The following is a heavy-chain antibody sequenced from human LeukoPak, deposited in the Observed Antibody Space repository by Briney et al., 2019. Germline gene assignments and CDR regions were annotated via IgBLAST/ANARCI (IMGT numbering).Heavy chain of an antibody. J-gene: IGHJ6*03. V-gene: IGHV3-20*04. D-gene: IGHD5-12*01. CDR3: ARGYNYYMDV. Sequence: GGSLRLSCAASGFTSDDYGMSWVRQAPGKGLEWVSGINWNGGSTGYADSVKGRFTISRDNAKNSLHLQMNSLRVEDTALYYCARGYNYYMDVWGKGTTVTVSS. CDR1: GFTSDDYG. CDR2: INWNGGST.